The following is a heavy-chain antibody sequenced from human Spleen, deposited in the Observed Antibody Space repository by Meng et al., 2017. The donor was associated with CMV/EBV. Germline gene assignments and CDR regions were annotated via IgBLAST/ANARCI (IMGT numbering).Heavy chain of an antibody. J-gene: IGHJ3*02. CDR2: MWYDGSSK. Sequence: GESLKISCAASGFTMSSHYMHWVRQAPGKGPEWVAVMWYDGSSKYYADSVKGRFTISRDNSKNTLYLQMNSLRAEDTAVYYCAKGLGVIQAFDIWGQGTMVTVSS. D-gene: IGHD3-16*02. V-gene: IGHV3-33*06. CDR1: GFTMSSHY. CDR3: AKGLGVIQAFDI.